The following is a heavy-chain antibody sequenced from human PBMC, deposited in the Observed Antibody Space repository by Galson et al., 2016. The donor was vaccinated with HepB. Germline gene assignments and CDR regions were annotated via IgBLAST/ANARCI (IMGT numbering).Heavy chain of an antibody. J-gene: IGHJ6*02. CDR1: GFTFSNYG. D-gene: IGHD6-19*01. V-gene: IGHV3-33*01. CDR3: AREALIAVTLLDV. Sequence: SLRLSCAASGFTFSNYGMHWVRQAPGKGLEWVAVIWADGSNQYYEDSVKGRFTISRDNAKNTLYLEMNRLRVEDTAVYYCAREALIAVTLLDVWGQGNTGSVSS. CDR2: IWADGSNQ.